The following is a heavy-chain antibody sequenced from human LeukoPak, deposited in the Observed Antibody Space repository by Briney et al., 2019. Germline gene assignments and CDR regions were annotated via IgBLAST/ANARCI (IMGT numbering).Heavy chain of an antibody. D-gene: IGHD2-8*01. J-gene: IGHJ4*02. CDR3: AKDTSIGRYCTNGVCSPFDY. CDR1: GFTFRSYA. Sequence: GGSLRLSCAASGFTFRSYAMSWVRQAPGKGLEWVSAISDSGGSTYDADSVKGRFTISRDNSKNTLYLQMNSLRAEDRAVYYCAKDTSIGRYCTNGVCSPFDYWGQGTLVTVSS. V-gene: IGHV3-23*01. CDR2: ISDSGGST.